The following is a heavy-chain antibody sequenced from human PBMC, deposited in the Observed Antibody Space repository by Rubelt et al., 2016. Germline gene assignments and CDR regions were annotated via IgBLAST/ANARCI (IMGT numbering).Heavy chain of an antibody. D-gene: IGHD3-22*01. CDR3: ARGKYYYDSPNTGPDY. Sequence: QVRLQESGPGLVKPSQTLSLTCTVSGDSISSGGYYWNWIRQHPGKGLEWLGSIYSRGSTYYNPSLKSRVTISVDTSKNQFSLKLSSVTAADTAVYYCARGKYYYDSPNTGPDYWGQGTLVTVSS. CDR2: IYSRGST. V-gene: IGHV4-31*03. J-gene: IGHJ4*02. CDR1: GDSISSGGYY.